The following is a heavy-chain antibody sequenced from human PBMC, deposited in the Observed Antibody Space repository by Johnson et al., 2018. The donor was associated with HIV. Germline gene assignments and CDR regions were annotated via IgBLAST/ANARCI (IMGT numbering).Heavy chain of an antibody. CDR2: IWHDGSND. Sequence: QVQLVESGGGVVQPGRSLRLSCEASGFMFSRYALAWVRQAPGKGLEWVALIWHDGSNDNYADSVKGRFTLSRDNSRNTLYLQMNNLRSEDTAIYYCVKDSETSSAPLDGAFDIWGQGTTGTVSS. V-gene: IGHV3-33*06. CDR3: VKDSETSSAPLDGAFDI. D-gene: IGHD6-19*01. CDR1: GFMFSRYA. J-gene: IGHJ3*02.